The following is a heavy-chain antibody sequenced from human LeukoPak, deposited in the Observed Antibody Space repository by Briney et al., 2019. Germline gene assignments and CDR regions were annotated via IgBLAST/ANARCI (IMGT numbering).Heavy chain of an antibody. J-gene: IGHJ4*02. Sequence: GGSLRLSCAASGFTFSSYAMSWVRQAPGKGLEWVSAISGSGGSTYYADSVKGRFTISRDNSKNTLYLQMNSLRAEDTALYYCARNTYSSGWYVLFYWGQGTLVTVSS. V-gene: IGHV3-23*01. D-gene: IGHD6-19*01. CDR1: GFTFSSYA. CDR2: ISGSGGST. CDR3: ARNTYSSGWYVLFY.